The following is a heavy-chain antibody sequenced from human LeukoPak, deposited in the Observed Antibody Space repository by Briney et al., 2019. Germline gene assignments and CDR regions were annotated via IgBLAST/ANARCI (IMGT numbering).Heavy chain of an antibody. J-gene: IGHJ4*02. Sequence: GGSLRLSCAASGFTFSTYAMHWVRQAPGKWLEWVAVISNDATKKYYADSVKGRSTISRDNSENTLYLQMNSLRAEDTAVYYCAKDMNTVTTTFDYWGQGTLVTVSS. CDR1: GFTFSTYA. CDR2: ISNDATKK. V-gene: IGHV3-30*18. CDR3: AKDMNTVTTTFDY. D-gene: IGHD4-17*01.